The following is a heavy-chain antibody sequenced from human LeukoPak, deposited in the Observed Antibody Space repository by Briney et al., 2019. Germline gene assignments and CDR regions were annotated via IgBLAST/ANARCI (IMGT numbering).Heavy chain of an antibody. V-gene: IGHV3-7*01. J-gene: IGHJ4*02. CDR2: IKEDGSEK. CDR3: ARGHYGLDC. CDR1: GFTFSSYW. Sequence: GGSLRLSCAASGFTFSSYWISWVRQAPGKGLEWVANIKEDGSEKYYVDSMKGRFTLSRDNAKNSLYLQMNSLRAEDTAVYYCARGHYGLDCWGQGTLVIVSS. D-gene: IGHD4-17*01.